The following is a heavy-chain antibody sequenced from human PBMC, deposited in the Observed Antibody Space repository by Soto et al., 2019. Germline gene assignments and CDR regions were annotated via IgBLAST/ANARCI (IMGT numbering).Heavy chain of an antibody. Sequence: GGSLRLSCAASGFTFDDYAMHWVRQAPGKGLEWVSGISWNSGSIGYADSVKGRFTISRDNAKNSLYLQMNSLRAEDTALYYCAKDGKTYYDILTGSHYGMDVWGQGTTVTSP. D-gene: IGHD3-9*01. CDR2: ISWNSGSI. CDR3: AKDGKTYYDILTGSHYGMDV. J-gene: IGHJ6*02. V-gene: IGHV3-9*01. CDR1: GFTFDDYA.